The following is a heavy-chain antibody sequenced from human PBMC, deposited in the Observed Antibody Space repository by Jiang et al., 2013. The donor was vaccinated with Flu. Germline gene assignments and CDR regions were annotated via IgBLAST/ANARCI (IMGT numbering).Heavy chain of an antibody. CDR3: ATFYSGWYVDS. Sequence: KPSETLSLTCTVSGGSIRSERHHYWGWIRQPPGKGLEWIGIIYNSGTTHYNPPLKSRVTISLDTSNNQFSLQLTSVIAADTALYYCATFYSGWYVDSWGQGTLVTVSS. CDR1: GGSIRSERHHY. D-gene: IGHD6-19*01. J-gene: IGHJ4*02. V-gene: IGHV4-39*01. CDR2: IYNSGTT.